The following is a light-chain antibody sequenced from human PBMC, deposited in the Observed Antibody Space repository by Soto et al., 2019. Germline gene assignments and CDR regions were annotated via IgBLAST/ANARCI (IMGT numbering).Light chain of an antibody. CDR2: ANT. Sequence: QSVLTQPPSVSGAPGQRVTISCTGSSSNIGEAYDVHWYQQLPGTAPKLLIYANTNRPSGVPGRFSGSKSGTSASLAITGLQAEDEADYYCQSYDSSLSGYVFGTGTKVTVL. CDR1: SSNIGEAYD. V-gene: IGLV1-40*01. J-gene: IGLJ1*01. CDR3: QSYDSSLSGYV.